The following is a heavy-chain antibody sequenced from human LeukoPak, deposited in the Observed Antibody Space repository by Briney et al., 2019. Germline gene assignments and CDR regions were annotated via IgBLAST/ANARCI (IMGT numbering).Heavy chain of an antibody. V-gene: IGHV4-34*01. CDR1: GGSFSGYY. D-gene: IGHD3-10*01. J-gene: IGHJ4*02. CDR2: INHSGST. Sequence: SETLSLTCAVYGGSFSGYYWSWIRQPPGKGLEWIGEINHSGSTNYSPSLKSRVTISVDTSKNQFSLKLSSVTAADTAVYYCARLYVYGSGSWGQGTLVTVSS. CDR3: ARLYVYGSGS.